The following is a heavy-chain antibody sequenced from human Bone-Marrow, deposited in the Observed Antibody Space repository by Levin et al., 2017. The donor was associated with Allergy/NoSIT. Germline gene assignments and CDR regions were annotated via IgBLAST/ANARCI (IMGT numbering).Heavy chain of an antibody. V-gene: IGHV7-4-1*01. CDR3: ARTFSSGGEVYYFDY. J-gene: IGHJ4*02. CDR2: INTNTGNP. Sequence: GESLKISCKASGYTFSRYSMNWVRQAPGQGLEWMGWINTNTGNPTYAQQGFTGRFVFSLDTSVNTAYLQIRSLQAEDTAVYYCARTFSSGGEVYYFDYWGQGTLVTVSS. D-gene: IGHD6-19*01. CDR1: GYTFSRYS.